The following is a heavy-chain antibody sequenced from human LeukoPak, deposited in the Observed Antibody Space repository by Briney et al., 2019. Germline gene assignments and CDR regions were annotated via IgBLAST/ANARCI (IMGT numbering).Heavy chain of an antibody. CDR2: IRYDGSNK. J-gene: IGHJ3*02. Sequence: TGGSLRLSCAASGFTFSNYGMHWVRQAPGKGLEWVAFIRYDGSNKYYADSVKGRFTISRDNSKNTLYLQMNSLRAEDTAVYYCARGGSSWDFAFDIWGQGTMVTVSS. V-gene: IGHV3-30*02. D-gene: IGHD6-13*01. CDR1: GFTFSNYG. CDR3: ARGGSSWDFAFDI.